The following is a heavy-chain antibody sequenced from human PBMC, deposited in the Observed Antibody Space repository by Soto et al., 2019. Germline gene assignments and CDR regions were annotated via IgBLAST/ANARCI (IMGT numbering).Heavy chain of an antibody. CDR1: GGSFSGYY. D-gene: IGHD2-8*02. Sequence: QVQLQQWGAGLLKPSETLSLTCAVYGGSFSGYYWTWIRQPPGTGLEWIGEINHSGSTNYNPSLQSRGPISVDTSKNQFSLKLTSVTAADTAVYYCARDKITGLFDYWGQGTLVTVSS. CDR2: INHSGST. J-gene: IGHJ4*02. V-gene: IGHV4-34*01. CDR3: ARDKITGLFDY.